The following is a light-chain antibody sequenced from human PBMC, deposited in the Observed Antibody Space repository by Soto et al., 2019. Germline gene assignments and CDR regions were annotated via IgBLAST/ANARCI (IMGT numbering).Light chain of an antibody. CDR2: GAS. J-gene: IGKJ5*01. Sequence: PPGDSVTLSCSASQSVRSNLAWYQQQPPQAPPLLIYGASTRATGLPARFSGSGAATAFTPTISSLQPEDFAVYYCQQHNTWPPITFGQGTRVEIK. CDR1: QSVRSN. V-gene: IGKV3-15*01. CDR3: QQHNTWPPIT.